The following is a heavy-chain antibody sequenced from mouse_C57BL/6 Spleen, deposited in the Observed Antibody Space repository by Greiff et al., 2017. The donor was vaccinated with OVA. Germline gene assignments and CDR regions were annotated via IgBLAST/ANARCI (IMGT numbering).Heavy chain of an antibody. V-gene: IGHV1-82*01. CDR1: GYAFSSSW. D-gene: IGHD1-1*01. Sequence: VQLQQSGPELVKPGASVKISCKASGYAFSSSWMNWVKQRPGKGLEWIGRIYPGDGDTNYNGKFKGKATLTADKSSSTAYMQRSILTSEDSAVYFCARGYGSSYWYFDVWGTGTTVTVSS. J-gene: IGHJ1*03. CDR3: ARGYGSSYWYFDV. CDR2: IYPGDGDT.